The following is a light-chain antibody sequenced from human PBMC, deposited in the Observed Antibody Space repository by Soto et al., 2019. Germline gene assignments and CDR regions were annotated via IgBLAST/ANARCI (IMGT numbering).Light chain of an antibody. V-gene: IGKV3-11*01. J-gene: IGKJ4*01. CDR1: QFVSSR. CDR3: QQRYNWLT. Sequence: DIVVTQSPATLSASPGERVTLSCRASQFVSSRLAWYQRRPGQVPRLLIYDTSTRAPGISARFSGSGSGTDFTLTISSLEPEDSAVYYCQQRYNWLTFGGGTKVDI. CDR2: DTS.